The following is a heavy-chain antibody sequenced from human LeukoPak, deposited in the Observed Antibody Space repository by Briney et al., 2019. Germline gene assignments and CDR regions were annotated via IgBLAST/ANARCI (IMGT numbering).Heavy chain of an antibody. Sequence: ASVKVSCKASGYTFTSYYMHWVRQAPGQGLEWMGIINPSGGSTSYAQKFQGRVTMTRDTSTSTVYTELSSLRSEDTAVYYCARDYSSGWPFDYWGQGTLVTVSS. D-gene: IGHD6-19*01. J-gene: IGHJ4*02. V-gene: IGHV1-46*01. CDR2: INPSGGST. CDR3: ARDYSSGWPFDY. CDR1: GYTFTSYY.